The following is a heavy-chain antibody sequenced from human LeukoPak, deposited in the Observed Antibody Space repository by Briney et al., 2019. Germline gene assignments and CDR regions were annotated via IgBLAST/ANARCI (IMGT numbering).Heavy chain of an antibody. Sequence: GGSLRLSCAAPGFTFSSYGIHWVRQAPGKGLEWGAFIRYDGSNKYYTDSVKGRFTISRDNSKNTLYLQMNRLRAEDTAVYYCAKGRGWEASYYYYYMDVWGKGTTVTTSS. V-gene: IGHV3-30*02. CDR2: IRYDGSNK. J-gene: IGHJ6*03. CDR3: AKGRGWEASYYYYYMDV. D-gene: IGHD1-26*01. CDR1: GFTFSSYG.